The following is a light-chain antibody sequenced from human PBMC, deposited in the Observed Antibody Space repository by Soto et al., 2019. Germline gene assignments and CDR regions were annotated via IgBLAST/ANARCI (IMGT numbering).Light chain of an antibody. V-gene: IGLV2-14*01. CDR1: SSDVGDYYY. J-gene: IGLJ2*01. Sequence: QSALTQPASVSGSPGQSISISCSGTSSDVGDYYYVRWYQQQPGKAPKLLIYGVTDRPSGVSHRFSGSRSDSTASLTISGIQAEDEANYYCIPYARSSTLIIGGGTKVTVL. CDR2: GVT. CDR3: IPYARSSTLI.